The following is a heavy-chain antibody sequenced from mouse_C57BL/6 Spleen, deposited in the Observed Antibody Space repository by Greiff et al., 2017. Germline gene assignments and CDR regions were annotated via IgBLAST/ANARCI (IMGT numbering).Heavy chain of an antibody. J-gene: IGHJ1*03. CDR3: ARDQGSSYENFDV. D-gene: IGHD1-1*01. V-gene: IGHV3-6*01. CDR2: ISYDGSN. Sequence: GYISYDGSNNYNPSFKNRISITRDTSNNQFFLKLNSVTTEDKATYYCARDQGSSYENFDVWGTGTTVTVSS.